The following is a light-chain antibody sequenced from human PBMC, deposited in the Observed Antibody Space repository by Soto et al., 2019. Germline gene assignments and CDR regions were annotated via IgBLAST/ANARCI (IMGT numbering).Light chain of an antibody. CDR2: SAS. CDR3: QQSYSTPWT. CDR1: QSISTY. J-gene: IGKJ1*01. V-gene: IGKV1-39*01. Sequence: DIQMTQSPSSLSASVGDRVTITCRASQSISTYLSWFQQKPGKAPKLLIYSASTLQSGVPSRYSGSGSGTDFTLTISRLQPEDFATYHCQQSYSTPWTFGQGTKVDIK.